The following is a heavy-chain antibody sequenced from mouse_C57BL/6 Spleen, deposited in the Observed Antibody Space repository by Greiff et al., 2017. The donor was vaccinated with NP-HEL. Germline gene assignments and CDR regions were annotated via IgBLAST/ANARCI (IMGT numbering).Heavy chain of an antibody. D-gene: IGHD1-1*01. Sequence: EVNVVESEGGLVRPGSSMKLSCTASGFTFSDYYMAWVRQVPEKGLEWVANINYDGSSTYYLDSLKSRFIISRDNAKNILYLQMSSLKSEDTATYYCARVGYGSSWNYAMDYWGQGTSVTVSS. CDR2: INYDGSST. J-gene: IGHJ4*01. V-gene: IGHV5-16*01. CDR3: ARVGYGSSWNYAMDY. CDR1: GFTFSDYY.